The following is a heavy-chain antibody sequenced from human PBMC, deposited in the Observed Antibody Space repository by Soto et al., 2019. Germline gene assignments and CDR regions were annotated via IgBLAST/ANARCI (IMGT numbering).Heavy chain of an antibody. V-gene: IGHV1-3*01. CDR1: GYTFTSYA. CDR3: ARSYSSSWYDYYGMDV. J-gene: IGHJ6*02. Sequence: ASVKVSCKASGYTFTSYAMHWVRQAPGQRLEWMGWINAGNGNTKYSQKFQGRVTITRDTSASTAYMELSSLRSEDTAVYYCARSYSSSWYDYYGMDVWGQGTTVTVSS. D-gene: IGHD6-13*01. CDR2: INAGNGNT.